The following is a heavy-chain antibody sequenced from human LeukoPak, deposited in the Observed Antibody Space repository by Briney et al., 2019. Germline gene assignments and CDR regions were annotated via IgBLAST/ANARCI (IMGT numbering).Heavy chain of an antibody. Sequence: GASVKVSCKASGYTFTGYYMHWVRQAPGQGLEWMGWINPNSGGTNYAQKFQGRVTMTRDTSISTAYMELSRLRSDDTAVYYCASTYDSSAYASSIWGQGTLVTVSS. V-gene: IGHV1-2*02. CDR3: ASTYDSSAYASSI. CDR2: INPNSGGT. CDR1: GYTFTGYY. D-gene: IGHD3-22*01. J-gene: IGHJ4*02.